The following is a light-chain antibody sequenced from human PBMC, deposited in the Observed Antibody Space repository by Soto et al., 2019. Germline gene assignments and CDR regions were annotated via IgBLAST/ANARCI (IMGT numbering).Light chain of an antibody. CDR3: QQGHTIPFT. J-gene: IGKJ5*01. Sequence: DIQMTQSPSSLSASIGDTVTITCRATQTINNYLNWYQQKPGKAPKLLIYTAFILQAGVPSRFSGSGSGTDFTLTSNNLQPEDFATYYCQQGHTIPFTFGHGTRLEMK. V-gene: IGKV1-39*01. CDR2: TAF. CDR1: QTINNY.